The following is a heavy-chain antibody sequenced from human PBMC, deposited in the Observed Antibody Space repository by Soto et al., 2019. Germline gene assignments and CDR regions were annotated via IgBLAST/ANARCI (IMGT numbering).Heavy chain of an antibody. Sequence: GGSVKVSFKASGYTFTSYDINWVRQATGQGLEWMGWMKPNSGNTGYAQKFQGRVTMTRNTSISTAYMELSSLRSEDTAVYYCARGTIAAAGSFNWFDPWGQGTLVTVSS. CDR3: ARGTIAAAGSFNWFDP. CDR1: GYTFTSYD. CDR2: MKPNSGNT. V-gene: IGHV1-8*01. D-gene: IGHD6-13*01. J-gene: IGHJ5*02.